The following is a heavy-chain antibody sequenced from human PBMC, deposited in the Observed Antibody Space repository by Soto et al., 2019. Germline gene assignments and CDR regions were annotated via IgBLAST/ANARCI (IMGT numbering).Heavy chain of an antibody. CDR1: GFTFTRYS. V-gene: IGHV3-21*01. CDR3: AKDRAFWSGTHDAFDI. D-gene: IGHD3-3*01. CDR2: ISSTTNYI. Sequence: GGSLRLSCAASGFTFTRYSMNWVRQAPGKGLEWVSSISSTTNYIYYADSMKGRFTVSRDNAKNTLYLQMNSLRGEDTAVYYCAKDRAFWSGTHDAFDIWGQGTMVTVSS. J-gene: IGHJ3*02.